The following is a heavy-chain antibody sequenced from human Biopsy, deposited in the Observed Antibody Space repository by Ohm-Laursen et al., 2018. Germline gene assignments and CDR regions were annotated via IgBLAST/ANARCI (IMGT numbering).Heavy chain of an antibody. CDR1: GDSVTKYY. Sequence: GTLSLTCTVSGDSVTKYYWSWIRQPPGKGLEWIGHIYYSVMTNYNPSLQSRVSISVDTSRNQVPLTLSSLTAADTAVYYCARDSGILNYGNFKYYHYYGMDVWGQGTKVTVSS. D-gene: IGHD4-11*01. CDR2: IYYSVMT. CDR3: ARDSGILNYGNFKYYHYYGMDV. J-gene: IGHJ6*02. V-gene: IGHV4-59*02.